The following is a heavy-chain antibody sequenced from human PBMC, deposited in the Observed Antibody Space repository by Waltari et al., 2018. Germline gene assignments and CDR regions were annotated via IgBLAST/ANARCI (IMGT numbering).Heavy chain of an antibody. CDR3: ARETLVGATTGLDY. J-gene: IGHJ4*02. D-gene: IGHD1-26*01. CDR1: GGSISSYY. V-gene: IGHV4-59*01. CDR2: IYYSGST. Sequence: QVQLQESGPGLVKPSETLSLTCTVSGGSISSYYWSWIRQPPGKGLEWIGYIYYSGSTNYNPALKSRVTISVDTSKNQFSLKLSSVTAADTAVYYCARETLVGATTGLDYWGQGTLVTVSS.